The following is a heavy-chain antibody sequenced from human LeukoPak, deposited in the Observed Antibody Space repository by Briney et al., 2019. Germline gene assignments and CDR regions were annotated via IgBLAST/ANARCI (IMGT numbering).Heavy chain of an antibody. CDR3: AKSRAQWLVRVYFQH. CDR1: GFSVSSNY. Sequence: GGSLRLSCAASGFSVSSNYVSWVRQAPGKGLEWVSAISGSGGSTYYADSVKGRFTISRDNSKNTLYLQMNSLRAEDTAVYYCAKSRAQWLVRVYFQHWGQGTLVTVSS. CDR2: ISGSGGST. D-gene: IGHD6-19*01. J-gene: IGHJ1*01. V-gene: IGHV3-23*01.